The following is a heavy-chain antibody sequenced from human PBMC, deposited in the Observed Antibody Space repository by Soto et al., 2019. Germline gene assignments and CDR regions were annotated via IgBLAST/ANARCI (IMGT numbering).Heavy chain of an antibody. Sequence: QVQLVQSGAEVKKPGASVKVSCKASGYTFTSYGISWVRQAPGQVLEWMGWISAYNGNTNYAQKLQGRVTMTTDTSTSTAYMELRSLRSDDTAVYYCAGDELRFLEWLTPDYWGQGTLVTVSS. CDR3: AGDELRFLEWLTPDY. CDR2: ISAYNGNT. J-gene: IGHJ4*02. CDR1: GYTFTSYG. D-gene: IGHD3-3*01. V-gene: IGHV1-18*01.